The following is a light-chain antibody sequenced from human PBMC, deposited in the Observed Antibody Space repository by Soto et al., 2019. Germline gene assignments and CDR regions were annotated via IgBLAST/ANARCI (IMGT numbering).Light chain of an antibody. Sequence: SVLTQPPSASGTPGQRVTISCSGSNSNIGGNPVNWFQQLPGTAPKLLIYNNNQRPSGVPDRISGSKSGTSASLAISGLHSEDEADYFCAAWDDSLDGWVFGGGTKLTVL. CDR3: AAWDDSLDGWV. J-gene: IGLJ3*02. CDR2: NNN. CDR1: NSNIGGNP. V-gene: IGLV1-44*01.